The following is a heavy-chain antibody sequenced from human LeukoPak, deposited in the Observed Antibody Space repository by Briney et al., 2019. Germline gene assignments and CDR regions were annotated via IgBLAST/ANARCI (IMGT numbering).Heavy chain of an antibody. D-gene: IGHD4-17*01. Sequence: GGPLRLSCAASGFTFSNYAMSWVRQAPGKGLEWVSAISGRGGSTYYADSVKGRFTISRDKSKNTLYLQMNSLRAEDTAVYYCAKDRAVVDYGDSWDYWGQGTLVTVSS. J-gene: IGHJ4*02. CDR1: GFTFSNYA. CDR3: AKDRAVVDYGDSWDY. V-gene: IGHV3-23*01. CDR2: ISGRGGST.